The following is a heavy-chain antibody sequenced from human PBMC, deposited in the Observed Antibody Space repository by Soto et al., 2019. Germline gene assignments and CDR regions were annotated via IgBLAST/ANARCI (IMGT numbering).Heavy chain of an antibody. J-gene: IGHJ6*02. D-gene: IGHD3-9*01. V-gene: IGHV3-33*01. Sequence: QVQLVESGGGVVQPGRSLRLSCAASGFTFSSYGMHWVRQAPGKGLEWVAVIWYDGSNKYYADSVKGRFTISRDNSKNTLYLQMNSLRAEDTAVYYCAREDILTQFYYGMDVWGQGTTVTVSS. CDR3: AREDILTQFYYGMDV. CDR2: IWYDGSNK. CDR1: GFTFSSYG.